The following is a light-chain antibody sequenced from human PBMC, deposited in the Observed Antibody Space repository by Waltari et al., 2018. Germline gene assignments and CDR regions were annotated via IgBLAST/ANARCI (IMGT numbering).Light chain of an antibody. CDR2: EVT. J-gene: IGLJ2*01. CDR1: SSDVGGYNY. CDR3: CSYGGSKLI. V-gene: IGLV2-11*01. Sequence: QSALTQPRSVSGSPGQSVTISCTGTSSDVGGYNYVSWYQQYPGKAPKLKIYEVTKRPSGVPDRCSGSKSGNTASLTISGLQAEDEADYYCCSYGGSKLIFGGGTKLTVL.